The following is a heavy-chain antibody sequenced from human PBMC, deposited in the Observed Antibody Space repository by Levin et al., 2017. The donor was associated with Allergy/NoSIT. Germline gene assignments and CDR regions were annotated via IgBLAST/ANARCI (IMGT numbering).Heavy chain of an antibody. J-gene: IGHJ5*02. V-gene: IGHV3-23*01. CDR3: AKDGRGITSGTNNWFDP. CDR2: ISGSGGKT. Sequence: GESLKISCAASGFTFSSYAMSWVRQAPGKGLEWVSGISGSGGKTYYVDSVKGRFTISTDNSKNTLYLQMNSLRAEDTAIYYCAKDGRGITSGTNNWFDPWGQGTLVTVSS. CDR1: GFTFSSYA. D-gene: IGHD1-1*01.